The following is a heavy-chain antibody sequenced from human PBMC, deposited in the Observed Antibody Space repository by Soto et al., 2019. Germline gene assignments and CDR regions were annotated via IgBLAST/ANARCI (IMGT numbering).Heavy chain of an antibody. CDR1: GYTFTGYY. Sequence: QVQLVQSGAEVKKPGASVKVSCKASGYTFTGYYMHWVRQAPAQGLEWMGWINPNSGGTNYAQKFKGRVTMTRDTSISTAYMELSRLRSDDTAVYYCERTDYYYYYGMDVWGQGTTVTVSS. J-gene: IGHJ6*02. V-gene: IGHV1-2*02. D-gene: IGHD2-21*02. CDR2: INPNSGGT. CDR3: ERTDYYYYYGMDV.